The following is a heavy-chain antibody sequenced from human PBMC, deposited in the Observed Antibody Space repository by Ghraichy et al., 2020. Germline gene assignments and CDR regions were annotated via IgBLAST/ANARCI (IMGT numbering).Heavy chain of an antibody. V-gene: IGHV4-34*01. CDR1: GGSFSGYY. J-gene: IGHJ6*02. Sequence: SQTLSLTCAVYGGSFSGYYWSWIRQPPGKGLEWIGEINHSGSTNYNPSLKSRVTISVDTSKNQFSLKLSSVTAADTAVYYCARLGDYDFWSNLRLYYYYGMDVWGQGTTVTVSS. CDR3: ARLGDYDFWSNLRLYYYYGMDV. CDR2: INHSGST. D-gene: IGHD3-3*01.